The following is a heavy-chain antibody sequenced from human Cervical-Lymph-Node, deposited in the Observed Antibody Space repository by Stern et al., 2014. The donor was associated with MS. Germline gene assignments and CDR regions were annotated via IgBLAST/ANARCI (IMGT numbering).Heavy chain of an antibody. CDR1: GFTVSSNY. J-gene: IGHJ5*02. V-gene: IGHV3-53*01. D-gene: IGHD4-17*01. CDR3: ARSSPNYGDYYNWFDP. Sequence: EVQLVESEGGLIQPGGSLRLSCAASGFTVSSNYMSWVRQAPGKGLEWVSVIYSVSSTYLADSVKGRFPISRDNSKNTLYLQMNSLRAEDTAVYYCARSSPNYGDYYNWFDPWGQGTLVTVSS. CDR2: IYSVSST.